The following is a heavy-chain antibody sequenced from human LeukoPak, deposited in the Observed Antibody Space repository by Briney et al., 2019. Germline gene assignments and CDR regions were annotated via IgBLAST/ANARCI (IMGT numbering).Heavy chain of an antibody. J-gene: IGHJ4*02. CDR2: IKQDGSEK. V-gene: IGHV3-7*01. Sequence: GGSLRLSCAASGFTFSSYWMSWVRQAPGKGLEWVANIKQDGSEKYYVDSVKGRFTISRANAKNSLYLQMNSLRAEDTAVYFCASEGYFEPYDYWGQGTLVTVSS. CDR3: ASEGYFEPYDY. CDR1: GFTFSSYW. D-gene: IGHD2/OR15-2a*01.